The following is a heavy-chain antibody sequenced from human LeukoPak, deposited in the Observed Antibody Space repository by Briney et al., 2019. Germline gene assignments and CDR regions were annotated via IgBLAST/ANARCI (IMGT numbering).Heavy chain of an antibody. CDR1: GGSISPYY. CDR3: ARGLDLNGVDY. J-gene: IGHJ4*02. D-gene: IGHD1-7*01. V-gene: IGHV4-59*01. Sequence: SETLSLTCIVSGGSISPYYWSWIRQPPGKGLEWIGYISYSGSTDYNPSLKSRVTISVDTSKNQFSLKLNSVTAADTAVYYCARGLDLNGVDYWGQGTLVTVSS. CDR2: ISYSGST.